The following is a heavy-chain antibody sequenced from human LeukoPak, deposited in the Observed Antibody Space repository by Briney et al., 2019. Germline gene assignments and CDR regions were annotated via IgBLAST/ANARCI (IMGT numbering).Heavy chain of an antibody. V-gene: IGHV4-59*01. J-gene: IGHJ3*02. D-gene: IGHD2-15*01. CDR2: IYYSGST. Sequence: PSETLSLTCTVSGGSTSSYYWSWIRQPPGKGLEWIGYIYYSGSTNYNPSLKSRVTISVDTSKNQFSLKLSSVTAADTAVYYCARDMRCSGGSCYDAFDIWGQGTMVTVSS. CDR3: ARDMRCSGGSCYDAFDI. CDR1: GGSTSSYY.